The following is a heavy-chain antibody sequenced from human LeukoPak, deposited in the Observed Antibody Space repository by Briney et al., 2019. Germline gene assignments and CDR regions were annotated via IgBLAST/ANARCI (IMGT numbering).Heavy chain of an antibody. V-gene: IGHV3-9*01. CDR1: GFTFDDYA. Sequence: GGSLRLSCAASGFTFDDYAMHWVRQAPGKGLEWVSGISWNSGSIGYADSVKGRFTISRDNAKNSLYLQMNSLRAEDTAVYYCVRVRIYHAMDVWGQGTTVTVSS. J-gene: IGHJ6*02. CDR2: ISWNSGSI. CDR3: VRVRIYHAMDV. D-gene: IGHD3-10*01.